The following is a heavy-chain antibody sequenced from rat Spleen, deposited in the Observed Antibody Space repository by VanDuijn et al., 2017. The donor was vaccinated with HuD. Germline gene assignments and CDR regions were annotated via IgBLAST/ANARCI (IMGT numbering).Heavy chain of an antibody. J-gene: IGHJ3*01. Sequence: EVQLVESGGGLVQPGRSLKLSCAASGFTFSNYDMAWVRQAPTKGLEWVASISTGGGSTYYRDSVKGRFTISRDNAKSTLYLQMDSLRSEDTATYYCATEFGVLNWFAYWGQGTLVTVSS. V-gene: IGHV5S23*01. CDR3: ATEFGVLNWFAY. CDR1: GFTFSNYD. D-gene: IGHD4-3*01. CDR2: ISTGGGST.